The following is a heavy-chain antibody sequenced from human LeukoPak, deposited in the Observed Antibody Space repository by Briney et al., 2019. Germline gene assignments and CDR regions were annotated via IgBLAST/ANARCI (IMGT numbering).Heavy chain of an antibody. D-gene: IGHD2-2*01. CDR3: ARQVVVPAAIQYYYYGMDV. Sequence: SETLSLTCTVSGGSVSSGSYYWSWIRQPPGKGLEWIGYIYYSGSTNYNPSLKSRVTISVDTSKNQFSLKLSPVTAADTAVYYCARQVVVPAAIQYYYYGMDVWGQGTTVTVSS. CDR1: GGSVSSGSYY. CDR2: IYYSGST. V-gene: IGHV4-61*01. J-gene: IGHJ6*02.